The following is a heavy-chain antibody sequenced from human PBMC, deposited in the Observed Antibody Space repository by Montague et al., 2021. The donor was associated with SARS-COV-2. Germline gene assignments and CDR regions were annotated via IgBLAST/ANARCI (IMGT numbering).Heavy chain of an antibody. J-gene: IGHJ6*02. V-gene: IGHV4-39*01. D-gene: IGHD4-17*01. Sequence: SETLSLTCTVSGGSISSSSYYWGWIRQPPGKGLEWIGSIYYRGSTYYNPSLKSRVTISVDTSKNQFSLTLSSVTAADTAVYCGARYRRDYGVLRGYDMDVWGQGTTVTVSS. CDR2: IYYRGST. CDR1: GGSISSSSYY. CDR3: ARYRRDYGVLRGYDMDV.